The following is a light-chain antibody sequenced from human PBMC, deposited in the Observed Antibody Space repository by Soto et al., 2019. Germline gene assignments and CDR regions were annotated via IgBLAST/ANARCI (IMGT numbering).Light chain of an antibody. Sequence: AIRMTQPPSSLSASTGDRVTITCRASQGISSYLAWYQQKPGKAPKLLVYAAYNLRGGVPSRFSGSGSGTVFTLTINSLQPEDFATYYCQQIHSTSSYTFGQGTKVDIK. CDR3: QQIHSTSSYT. V-gene: IGKV1-8*01. J-gene: IGKJ2*01. CDR1: QGISSY. CDR2: AAY.